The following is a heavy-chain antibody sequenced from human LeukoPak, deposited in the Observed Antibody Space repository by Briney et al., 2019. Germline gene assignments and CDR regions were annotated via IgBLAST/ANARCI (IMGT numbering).Heavy chain of an antibody. J-gene: IGHJ4*02. D-gene: IGHD5-24*01. CDR1: GYICTSFS. V-gene: IGHV1-69*04. Sequence: GASVKLYCKASGYICTSFSMHGGRQCSGHGLEPMGRIIPILGIANYAQKFQGRVTITADKSTSTAYMELSSLRSEDTAVYYCARERRDGYNPIDYWGQGTLVTVSS. CDR2: IIPILGIA. CDR3: ARERRDGYNPIDY.